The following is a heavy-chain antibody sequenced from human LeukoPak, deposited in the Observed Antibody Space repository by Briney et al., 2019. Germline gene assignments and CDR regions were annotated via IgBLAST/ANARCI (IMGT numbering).Heavy chain of an antibody. CDR3: ATERGGWFDP. Sequence: GGSLRLSCAASGFTFTDYYMSWIRQAPGKGLEWVSYISSSGRTIFYAESLKGRFTISRDNAENSLYLQMNSLRAEDTAVYYCATERGGWFDPWGQGTLVTVSS. V-gene: IGHV3-11*01. CDR1: GFTFTDYY. CDR2: ISSSGRTI. J-gene: IGHJ5*02. D-gene: IGHD3-16*01.